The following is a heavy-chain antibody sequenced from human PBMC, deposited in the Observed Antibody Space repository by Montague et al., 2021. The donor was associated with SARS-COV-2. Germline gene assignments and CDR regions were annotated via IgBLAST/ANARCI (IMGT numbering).Heavy chain of an antibody. D-gene: IGHD6-13*01. CDR3: VRGAAAGPFDF. CDR2: IKRKGDST. CDR1: GFTFDDYG. J-gene: IGHJ4*02. Sequence: FLRLSCAASGFTFDDYGMSWVRQAPGKGLEWVSGIKRKGDSTGYEDSVKGHFTISRDNAKNSLYLQMNSLRAEDTALYYCVRGAAAGPFDFWGQGTLVTVSS. V-gene: IGHV3-20*04.